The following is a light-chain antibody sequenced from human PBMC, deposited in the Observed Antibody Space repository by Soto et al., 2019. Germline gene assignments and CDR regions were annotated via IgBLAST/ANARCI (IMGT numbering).Light chain of an antibody. CDR1: QGITSW. J-gene: IGKJ4*02. Sequence: DIQMTQSPSSVSASVGDRVTITCRASQGITSWLAWYQQKPGKAPKLLIYRASNLQSGVPSRFSGSGSVTDFTLTISGLQPADFATYYCQQTTSFPLTCGGGTRVEIK. V-gene: IGKV1-12*01. CDR2: RAS. CDR3: QQTTSFPLT.